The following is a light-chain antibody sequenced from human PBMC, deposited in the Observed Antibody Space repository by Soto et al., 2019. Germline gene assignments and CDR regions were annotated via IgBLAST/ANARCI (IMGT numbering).Light chain of an antibody. CDR3: CSYAGSYTEV. J-gene: IGLJ2*01. Sequence: QSVLTQPRSVSGSPGQSVTISCTGTSTDVGGYKYVSWYQQHPGKAPKLMIYDVSKRPSGVPDRFSGSKSGNTASLTISGLQAEDEADYYCCSYAGSYTEVFGGGTKVTVL. CDR1: STDVGGYKY. CDR2: DVS. V-gene: IGLV2-11*01.